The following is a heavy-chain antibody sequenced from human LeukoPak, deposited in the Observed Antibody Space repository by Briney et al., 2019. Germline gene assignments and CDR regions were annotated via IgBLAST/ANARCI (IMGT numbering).Heavy chain of an antibody. V-gene: IGHV3-21*01. J-gene: IGHJ4*02. D-gene: IGHD3-10*01. CDR1: GFTFSRYS. CDR2: IGSSSSYI. CDR3: ARDVGSGSYSASDY. Sequence: GVSLRLSCAASGFTFSRYSMKWVRQAPGKGLEWVSFIGSSSSYIYYADSVKGRFTISRDNAKNSLYQQMNSLRAEDTAVYYCARDVGSGSYSASDYWGQGTRVTVS.